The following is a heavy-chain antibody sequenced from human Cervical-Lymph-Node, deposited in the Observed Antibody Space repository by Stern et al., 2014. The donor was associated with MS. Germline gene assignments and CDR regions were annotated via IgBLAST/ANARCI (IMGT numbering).Heavy chain of an antibody. V-gene: IGHV1-69*01. D-gene: IGHD3-22*01. J-gene: IGHJ4*02. CDR3: AREFNYDTSGYYFYY. CDR1: GCTFSNYG. Sequence: VQLVESVAEVKKPGSSVKVSCKASGCTFSNYGIRWVRQAPGQGLVWMGRIIPICGTTNYAQKFQGRVKITADESTSTAYMELSSLRSEDTAVYYCAREFNYDTSGYYFYYWGQGTLVTVSS. CDR2: IIPICGTT.